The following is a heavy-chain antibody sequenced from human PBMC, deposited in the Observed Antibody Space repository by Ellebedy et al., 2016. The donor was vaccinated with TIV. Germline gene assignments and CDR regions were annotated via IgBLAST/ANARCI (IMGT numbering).Heavy chain of an antibody. CDR3: AREARGRAVVPAAMEDYYYYYMDV. J-gene: IGHJ6*03. V-gene: IGHV1-69*13. D-gene: IGHD2-2*01. CDR1: GGTFSSYA. CDR2: IIPIFGTA. Sequence: SVKVSCXASGGTFSSYAISWVRQAPGQGLEWMGGIIPIFGTANYAQKFQGRVTITADESTSTAYMELSSLRSEDTAVYYCAREARGRAVVPAAMEDYYYYYMDVWGKGTTVTVSS.